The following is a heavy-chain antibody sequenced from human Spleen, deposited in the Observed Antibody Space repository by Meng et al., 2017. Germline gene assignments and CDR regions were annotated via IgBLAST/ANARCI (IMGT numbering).Heavy chain of an antibody. CDR1: GFTFSSYS. D-gene: IGHD6-13*01. Sequence: GGSLRLSCAASGFTFSSYSMNWVRQAPGKGLEWVSSISSSSSYIYYADSVKGRFTISRDNAKNSLYLQMNSLRAEDTAVYYCASCFSSSFNWYFDLWGRGTLVTVSS. CDR3: ASCFSSSFNWYFDL. J-gene: IGHJ2*01. V-gene: IGHV3-21*01. CDR2: ISSSSSYI.